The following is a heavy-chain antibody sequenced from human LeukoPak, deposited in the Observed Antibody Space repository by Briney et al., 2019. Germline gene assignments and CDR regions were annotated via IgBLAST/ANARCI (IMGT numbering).Heavy chain of an antibody. Sequence: GGSLRLSCAASGFTFSSYSMNWVRQAPGKGLEWVSSISSSSSYIYYADSVKGRFTISRDNAKNSLYLQMNSLRAEDTAVYYCAGFGGYCSSTSCPNGYWGQGALVTVSS. CDR1: GFTFSSYS. J-gene: IGHJ4*02. CDR3: AGFGGYCSSTSCPNGY. V-gene: IGHV3-21*01. D-gene: IGHD2-2*01. CDR2: ISSSSSYI.